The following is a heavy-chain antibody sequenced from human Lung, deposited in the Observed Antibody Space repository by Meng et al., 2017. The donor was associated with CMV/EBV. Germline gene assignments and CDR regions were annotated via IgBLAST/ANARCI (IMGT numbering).Heavy chain of an antibody. D-gene: IGHD1-20*01. V-gene: IGHV1-2*02. J-gene: IGHJ4*02. Sequence: ASVKVSCKASGYTFTDYYMHWVRQAPGQRLEWMGWINPSNGGTDYAQKFQGRVTMTRDTSISTAYIELSRLRSDDTAVYYCARGSPITGARTPYYYWGQGXLVTV. CDR1: GYTFTDYY. CDR2: INPSNGGT. CDR3: ARGSPITGARTPYYY.